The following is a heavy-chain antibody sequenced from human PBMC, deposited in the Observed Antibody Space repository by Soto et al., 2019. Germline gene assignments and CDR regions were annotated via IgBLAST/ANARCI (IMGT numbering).Heavy chain of an antibody. Sequence: QAQLVQSGGEVKRPGASVKVSCKASGYTFNKYGFNWVRQAPGQGLEWMGRISAYNDYTNFAQKFQGRVTLTTDASTNTAYMERKILRSDDTAIYYCARGRGVVVPAGTPDAFDVWGQGTMVTVSS. V-gene: IGHV1-18*01. D-gene: IGHD6-13*01. J-gene: IGHJ3*01. CDR3: ARGRGVVVPAGTPDAFDV. CDR1: GYTFNKYG. CDR2: ISAYNDYT.